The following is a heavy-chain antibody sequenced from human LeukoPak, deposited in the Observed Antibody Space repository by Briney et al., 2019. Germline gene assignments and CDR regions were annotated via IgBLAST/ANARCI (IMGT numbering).Heavy chain of an antibody. V-gene: IGHV1-46*01. CDR3: ARDPVTIFGVNYYMDV. CDR2: INPSGGST. D-gene: IGHD3-3*01. Sequence: ASVKVSCKASGYTFTSYYMHWVRQAPGQGLEWMGIINPSGGSTSYAQKFQGRVTMTRDTSTSTVYMELSSLRSDDTAVYYCARDPVTIFGVNYYMDVWGKGTTVTVSS. J-gene: IGHJ6*03. CDR1: GYTFTSYY.